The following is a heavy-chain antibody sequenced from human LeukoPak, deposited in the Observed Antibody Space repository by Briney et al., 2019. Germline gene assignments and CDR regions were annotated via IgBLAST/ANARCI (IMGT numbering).Heavy chain of an antibody. V-gene: IGHV3-21*01. CDR3: ARDRRLDQYFDY. D-gene: IGHD1/OR15-1a*01. J-gene: IGHJ4*02. Sequence: NPGRSLRLSCAASGFTFSNYSMNWVRQAPGKGLEWVSSISSSSSYIYYVDSVKGRFTISRDNARNSLFLQMNSLRSGDTAVYYCARDRRLDQYFDYWGQGTLVTVSS. CDR2: ISSSSSYI. CDR1: GFTFSNYS.